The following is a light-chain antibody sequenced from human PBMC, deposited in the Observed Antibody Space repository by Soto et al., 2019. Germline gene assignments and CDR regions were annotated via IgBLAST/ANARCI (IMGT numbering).Light chain of an antibody. CDR1: QSISHY. J-gene: IGKJ2*01. CDR3: QQYNSEST. Sequence: DIRMTQSPSSLSASVGDRVTITCRASQSISHYLAWYQQKPGKAPKLLIYDASSLEGGIPSRFSGSGSGTKFTLTISSLQPADFATYYCQQYNSESTFGQGTKLGIK. CDR2: DAS. V-gene: IGKV1-5*01.